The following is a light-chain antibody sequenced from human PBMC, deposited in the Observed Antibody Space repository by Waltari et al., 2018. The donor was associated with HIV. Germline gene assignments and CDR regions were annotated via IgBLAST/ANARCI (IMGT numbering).Light chain of an antibody. CDR1: SSDIGGYNY. J-gene: IGLJ3*02. CDR3: SSYAGSNSWV. CDR2: EVN. V-gene: IGLV2-8*01. Sequence: QSALTQPPSASGSPGQSVTISCTGTSSDIGGYNYVSWYQQYPGKAPKVMIHEVNKRPSGVPERVSGSKSGNTASLTGSGLQAEDEAYYYCSSYAGSNSWVFGGGTKLTVL.